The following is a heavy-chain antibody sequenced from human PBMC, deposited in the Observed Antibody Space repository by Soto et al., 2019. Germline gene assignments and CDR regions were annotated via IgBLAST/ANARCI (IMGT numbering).Heavy chain of an antibody. V-gene: IGHV3-33*01. D-gene: IGHD3-3*01. CDR2: IWYDGSNK. CDR3: ARDAALGSIFGVAPEVYHYGMDV. J-gene: IGHJ6*02. Sequence: PGGSLRLSCAASRFTFSSYGMHWVRQAPGKGLEWVAVIWYDGSNKYYADSVKGRFTISRDNSKNTLYLQMNSLRAEDTAVYYCARDAALGSIFGVAPEVYHYGMDVWGQGTTVTVSS. CDR1: RFTFSSYG.